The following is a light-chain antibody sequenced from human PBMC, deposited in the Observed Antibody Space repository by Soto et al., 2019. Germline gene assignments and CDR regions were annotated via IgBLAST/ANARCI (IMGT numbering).Light chain of an antibody. J-gene: IGLJ3*02. Sequence: QSALTQPASVSGSPGQSIPISCTGTSSDVGSYNLVSWYQQHPGKAPKLIIYEVSKGPSGVSNRFSGSKSGNTASLTISGLQAEDEADYYCCSYASSSTFVFGGGTKVTVL. CDR2: EVS. V-gene: IGLV2-23*02. CDR1: SSDVGSYNL. CDR3: CSYASSSTFV.